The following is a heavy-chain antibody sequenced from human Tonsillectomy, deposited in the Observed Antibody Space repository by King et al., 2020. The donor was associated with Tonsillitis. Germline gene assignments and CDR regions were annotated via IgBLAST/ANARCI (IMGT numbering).Heavy chain of an antibody. D-gene: IGHD3-10*01. J-gene: IGHJ4*02. CDR1: GFTLRSYA. CDR3: AKGYTGSGSYDY. V-gene: IGHV3-23*03. Sequence: VQLVESGGGLVQPGGSLRLSCAASGFTLRSYAMSWVRQAPGRGLDWASLINRGGSSTYYADSVKGRFTISRDNSKNTLYLQMNSLRAEDTAVYYCAKGYTGSGSYDYWGQGTLVTVSS. CDR2: INRGGSST.